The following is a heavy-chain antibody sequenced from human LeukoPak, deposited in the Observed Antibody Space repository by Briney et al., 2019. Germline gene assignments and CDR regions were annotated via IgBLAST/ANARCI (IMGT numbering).Heavy chain of an antibody. Sequence: GGSLRLSCAASGFTFSSYAMPWVRQTPGKGLEWVAVISYDGSNKYYADSVKGRFTISRDNSKNTLYLQMNSLRAEDTAVYYCARDSEPYGDYVCDYWGQGTLVTVSS. V-gene: IGHV3-30-3*01. CDR3: ARDSEPYGDYVCDY. J-gene: IGHJ4*02. CDR2: ISYDGSNK. D-gene: IGHD4-17*01. CDR1: GFTFSSYA.